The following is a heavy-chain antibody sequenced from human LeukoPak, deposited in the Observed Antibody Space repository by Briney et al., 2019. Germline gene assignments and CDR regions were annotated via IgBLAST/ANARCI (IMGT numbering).Heavy chain of an antibody. J-gene: IGHJ5*02. V-gene: IGHV1-24*01. CDR1: GYTLTELS. D-gene: IGHD1-14*01. CDR3: ATQQGTPNWFDP. CDR2: FDPEDGET. Sequence: ASVKVSRKVSGYTLTELSMHWVRQAPGKGLEWMGGFDPEDGETIYAQKFQGRVTMTEDTSTDTAYMELSSLRSEDTAVYYCATQQGTPNWFDPWGQGTLVTVSS.